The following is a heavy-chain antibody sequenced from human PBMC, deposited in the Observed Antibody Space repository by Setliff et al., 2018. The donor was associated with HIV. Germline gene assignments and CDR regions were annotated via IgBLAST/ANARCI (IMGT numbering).Heavy chain of an antibody. CDR3: ARMDITGTWRWFDP. V-gene: IGHV4-4*09. CDR1: GGSISSDY. D-gene: IGHD1-7*01. Sequence: SETLSLTCTVSGGSISSDYWSWIRQPPGKGLEWIGYISTTGSTSYSPSLKSRVSISVDTAKNQCSLRLNSVTAADTAVYYCARMDITGTWRWFDPWGLGTLVTVSS. CDR2: ISTTGST. J-gene: IGHJ5*02.